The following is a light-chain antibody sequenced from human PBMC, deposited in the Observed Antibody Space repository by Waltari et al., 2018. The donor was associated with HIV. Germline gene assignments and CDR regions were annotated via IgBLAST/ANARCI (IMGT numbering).Light chain of an antibody. Sequence: SYELTQPPSVSVSPGQTASITCSGEKLGDKFVWWYQQKPGQSPVLVIYQDTKRPSGIPERFSGSNSGNTATLTISGTQAMDEADYYCQAWDSSTVVFGGGTKLTVL. CDR1: KLGDKF. CDR2: QDT. CDR3: QAWDSSTVV. J-gene: IGLJ2*01. V-gene: IGLV3-1*01.